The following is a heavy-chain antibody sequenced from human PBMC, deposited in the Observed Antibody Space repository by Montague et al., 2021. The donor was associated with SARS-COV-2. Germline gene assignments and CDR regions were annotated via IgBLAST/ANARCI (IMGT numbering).Heavy chain of an antibody. J-gene: IGHJ6*02. CDR1: GGSISSSSYY. CDR2: IYYSGST. V-gene: IGHV4-39*06. D-gene: IGHD6-13*01. CDR3: ARVGRQQLVRLSGMDV. Sequence: SETLSLTCTVSGGSISSSSYYWGWIRQPPGKGLEWIGSIYYSGSTYYNPSLKSRVTISVDTSKNQFPLKLSSVTAADTAVYYCARVGRQQLVRLSGMDVWGQGTTATVSS.